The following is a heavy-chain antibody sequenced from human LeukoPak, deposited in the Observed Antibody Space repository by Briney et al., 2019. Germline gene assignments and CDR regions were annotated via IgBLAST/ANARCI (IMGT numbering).Heavy chain of an antibody. CDR3: VKNGGPHGMDV. CDR1: GLTFSSIW. Sequence: GGSLRLSCALSGLTFSSIWMSCVRQAPGEGLEWVDNIKHDGSETNHVNSVKGRFTISRDNAKNSLHLQMNSLRVEDTAVYHCVKNGGPHGMDVWGQGTTVTGSS. CDR2: IKHDGSET. V-gene: IGHV3-7*02. J-gene: IGHJ6*02. D-gene: IGHD3-16*01.